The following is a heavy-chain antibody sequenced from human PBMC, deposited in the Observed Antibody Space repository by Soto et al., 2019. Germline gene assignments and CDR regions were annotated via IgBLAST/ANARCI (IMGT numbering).Heavy chain of an antibody. J-gene: IGHJ3*02. CDR3: ARQDPPTYSGTYADAFDI. D-gene: IGHD1-26*01. V-gene: IGHV3-48*02. CDR2: NSSSSSAV. Sequence: PGGSLSPSCAAPGFTFTRYSMTWVRRAPGKGMARVSYNSSSSSAVYYADSVKGRFTISRDNAKNSLYLQMNSLRDEDTAVYYCARQDPPTYSGTYADAFDIWGQGTMVTVSS. CDR1: GFTFTRYS.